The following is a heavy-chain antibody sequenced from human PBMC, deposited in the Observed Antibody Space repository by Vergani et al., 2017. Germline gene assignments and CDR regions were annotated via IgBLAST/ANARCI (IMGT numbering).Heavy chain of an antibody. CDR2: INPNSGGT. Sequence: QVQLVQSGAEVKKPGASVKVSCKASGYTFTGYYMHWVRQAPGQGLEWMGWINPNSGGTNYAQKFQGRVTITRNTSISTAYMELSSLRSEDTAVYYCARGSTMVRVKGWFDPWGQGTLVTVSS. CDR1: GYTFTGYY. CDR3: ARGSTMVRVKGWFDP. J-gene: IGHJ5*02. V-gene: IGHV1-2*02. D-gene: IGHD3-10*01.